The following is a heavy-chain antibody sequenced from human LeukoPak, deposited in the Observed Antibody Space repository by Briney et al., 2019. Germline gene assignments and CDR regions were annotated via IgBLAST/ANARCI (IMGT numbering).Heavy chain of an antibody. CDR2: IKEDGSEK. CDR3: ARAAGWFDP. CDR1: GFTFSNYW. J-gene: IGHJ5*02. V-gene: IGHV3-7*03. Sequence: GGSLRLSCAASGFTFSNYWMSWVRQAPGKGLEWVANIKEDGSEKYYVDSVKGRFTIARDNAYNSLYLQMNSLRAEDTAIYYCARAAGWFDPWGQGTLVTVSS.